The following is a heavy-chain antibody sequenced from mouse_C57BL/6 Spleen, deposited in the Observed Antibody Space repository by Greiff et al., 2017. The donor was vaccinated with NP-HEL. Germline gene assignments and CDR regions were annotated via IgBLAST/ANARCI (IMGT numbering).Heavy chain of an antibody. V-gene: IGHV5-9*01. CDR2: ISGGGGNT. CDR1: GFTFSSYT. CDR3: AKIITTALYCFDY. Sequence: EVKLVESGGGLVKPGGSLKLSCAASGFTFSSYTMSWVRQTPEKRLEWVATISGGGGNTYYPDSVKGRFTISRDNAKNTLYLQMSSLGSEDTALYYCAKIITTALYCFDYWGQGTTLTVSS. J-gene: IGHJ2*01. D-gene: IGHD1-1*01.